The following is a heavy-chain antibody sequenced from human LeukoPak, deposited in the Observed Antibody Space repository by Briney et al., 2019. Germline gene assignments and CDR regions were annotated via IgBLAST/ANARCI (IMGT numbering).Heavy chain of an antibody. CDR3: AGSYDYYYMDV. CDR1: GGSFSGYY. Sequence: PSETLSLTCAVYGGSFSGYYWSWIRQPPGKGLEWIGEINHSGSTNYNPSLKSRVTISVDTSKNQFSLKLSSVTAADTAVYYCAGSYDYYYMDVWGKGTTVTISS. J-gene: IGHJ6*03. V-gene: IGHV4-34*01. CDR2: INHSGST.